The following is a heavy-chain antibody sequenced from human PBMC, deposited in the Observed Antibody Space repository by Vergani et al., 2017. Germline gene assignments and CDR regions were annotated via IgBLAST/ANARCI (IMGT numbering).Heavy chain of an antibody. Sequence: EVQLVESGGGLVQPGGSLRLSCSASGFTFSSYAMHWVRQAPGKGLEWVANIKQDGSEKYYVDSVKGRFTISRDNAKNSLYLQMNSLRAEDTAVYYCARFFEEFVGVRAYYFDYWGQGTLVTVSS. J-gene: IGHJ4*02. CDR1: GFTFSSYA. V-gene: IGHV3-7*01. CDR3: ARFFEEFVGVRAYYFDY. D-gene: IGHD3-16*01. CDR2: IKQDGSEK.